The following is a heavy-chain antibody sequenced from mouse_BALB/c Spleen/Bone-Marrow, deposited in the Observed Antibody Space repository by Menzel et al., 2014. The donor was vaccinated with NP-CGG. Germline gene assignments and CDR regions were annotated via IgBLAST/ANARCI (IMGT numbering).Heavy chain of an antibody. V-gene: IGHV5-6-5*01. CDR2: ISSGGSA. J-gene: IGHJ2*01. Sequence: EVKVVESGGGLVKPGGSLKLSCAASGLTFSNFAMSWVRQTPDKRLEWVASISSGGSAYYPDSVKGRLSISRDNARDILFLQMSSLRSEDTAMYYCARGYDYDFDYWGQGTTLTVSS. D-gene: IGHD2-4*01. CDR1: GLTFSNFA. CDR3: ARGYDYDFDY.